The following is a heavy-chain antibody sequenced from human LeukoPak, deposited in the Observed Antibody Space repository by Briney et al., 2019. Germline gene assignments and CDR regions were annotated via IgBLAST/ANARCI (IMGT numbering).Heavy chain of an antibody. Sequence: PGRSLRLSCAASGFTFVDYAMHWVRQAPGKGLEWVSGISWNSGSIGYADSVKGRFTISRDNAKNSLYLQMNSLRAEDTALYYCAKGSFYDSSGYYDYWGQGTLVTVSS. CDR2: ISWNSGSI. J-gene: IGHJ4*02. D-gene: IGHD3-22*01. CDR1: GFTFVDYA. V-gene: IGHV3-9*01. CDR3: AKGSFYDSSGYYDY.